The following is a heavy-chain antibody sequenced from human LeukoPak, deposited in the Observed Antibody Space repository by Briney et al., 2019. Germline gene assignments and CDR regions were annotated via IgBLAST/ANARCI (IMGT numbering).Heavy chain of an antibody. Sequence: GGSLRLSCAASGFTFSSYAMCWVRQAPGKGLEWVSAISGSGGSTYYADSVKGRFTISRDNSKNTLYLQMNSLRAEDTAVYYCAKDPRITMIVVVITAYFDYWGQGTLVTVSS. CDR1: GFTFSSYA. CDR3: AKDPRITMIVVVITAYFDY. J-gene: IGHJ4*02. V-gene: IGHV3-23*01. D-gene: IGHD3-22*01. CDR2: ISGSGGST.